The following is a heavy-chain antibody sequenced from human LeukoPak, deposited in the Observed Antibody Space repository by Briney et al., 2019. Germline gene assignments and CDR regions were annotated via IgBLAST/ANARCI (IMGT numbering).Heavy chain of an antibody. J-gene: IGHJ3*02. CDR2: IYPGDSDT. CDR1: GYSFSSYW. D-gene: IGHD1-26*01. V-gene: IGHV5-51*01. Sequence: GESLKISCQGSGYSFSSYWIGWVRQMPGKGLEWMGIIYPGDSDTRYSPSFQGQVTISADKSISTAHLQWSSLKASDTAMYYCARRNVWGAFDIWGQGTMVSVSS. CDR3: ARRNVWGAFDI.